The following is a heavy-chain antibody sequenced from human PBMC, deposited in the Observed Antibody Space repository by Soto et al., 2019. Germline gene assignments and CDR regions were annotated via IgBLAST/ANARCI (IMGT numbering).Heavy chain of an antibody. CDR3: AKDPGWLGDFWSGYSTYYYYYGMDV. CDR1: GFTFSSYA. CDR2: ISGSGGST. J-gene: IGHJ6*02. Sequence: GGSLRLSCAASGFTFSSYAMSWVRQAPGKGLEWVSAISGSGGSTYYADSVKGRFTISRDNSKNTLYLQMNSLRAEDTAVYYCAKDPGWLGDFWSGYSTYYYYYGMDVWGQGTTVTVSS. D-gene: IGHD3-3*01. V-gene: IGHV3-23*01.